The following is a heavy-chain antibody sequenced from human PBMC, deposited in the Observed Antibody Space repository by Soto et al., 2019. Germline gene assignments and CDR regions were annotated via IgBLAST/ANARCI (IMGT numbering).Heavy chain of an antibody. D-gene: IGHD1-26*01. V-gene: IGHV4-39*01. J-gene: IGHJ6*04. CDR2: IYYSGSP. CDR3: ATPTIVGATGYYYGMDV. CDR1: GCSIGSSSSY. Sequence: ETLSLTCMVSGCSIGSSSSYWGWIRQPPGKGLEWIANIYYSGSPYYNPSLKSRVTISVDTSKNQFSPKLSSVTAADTAVYYCATPTIVGATGYYYGMDVWGKGTTVTVSS.